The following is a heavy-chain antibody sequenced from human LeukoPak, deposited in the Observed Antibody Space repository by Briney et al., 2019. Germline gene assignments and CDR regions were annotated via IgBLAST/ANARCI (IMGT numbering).Heavy chain of an antibody. J-gene: IGHJ4*02. CDR1: GFTFSSSG. CDR3: ANRDSSAADLDY. CDR2: IRYDGSNK. Sequence: PGGSLRLSCAASGFTFSSSGMHWVRQAPGKGLEWVAFIRYDGSNKYYADSVKGRFTISRDDSKSTLYLQMNSLRAEDTAVYYCANRDSSAADLDYWGQGTLVTVSS. V-gene: IGHV3-30*02. D-gene: IGHD3-22*01.